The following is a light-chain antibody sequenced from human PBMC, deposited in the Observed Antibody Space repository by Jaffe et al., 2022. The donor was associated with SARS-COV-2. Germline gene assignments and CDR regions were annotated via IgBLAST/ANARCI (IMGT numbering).Light chain of an antibody. CDR3: QQYNNWPGT. V-gene: IGKV3-15*01. Sequence: EIVMTQSPATLSVSPGERATLSCRASQSVSSDLAWYQHKPGQAPRLLIYGASTRATGIPARFSGSGSGTEFTLTISSLQSEDFAVYSCQQYNNWPGTFGQGTKVEIK. J-gene: IGKJ1*01. CDR2: GAS. CDR1: QSVSSD.